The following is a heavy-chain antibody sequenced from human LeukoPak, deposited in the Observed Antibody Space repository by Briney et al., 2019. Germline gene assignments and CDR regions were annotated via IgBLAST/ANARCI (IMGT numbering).Heavy chain of an antibody. CDR1: GFTFSSHA. Sequence: GGSLRLSCEASGFTFSSHAMSWVRQAPGKGLEWVSVIGTGTTNTYYADSVKGPFTISRDNSKNTVYLQMSSLRPEDTAVYYCAKRVAAAGITYYFDSWGQGTLVIVS. D-gene: IGHD6-13*01. CDR3: AKRVAAAGITYYFDS. CDR2: IGTGTTNT. J-gene: IGHJ4*02. V-gene: IGHV3-23*01.